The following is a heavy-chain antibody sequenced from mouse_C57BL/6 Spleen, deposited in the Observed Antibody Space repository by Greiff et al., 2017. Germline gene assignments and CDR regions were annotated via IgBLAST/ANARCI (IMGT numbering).Heavy chain of an antibody. CDR2: IDPNSGGT. J-gene: IGHJ2*01. CDR1: GYTFTSYS. V-gene: IGHV1-72*01. D-gene: IGHD1-1*01. CDR3: ARSWVYYGSSYDY. Sequence: QVHVKQPGAELVKPGASVKLSCTASGYTFTSYSMHWVKQRPGRGLEWMGRIDPNSGGTKYNEKFKSQATLTVDKPSSTAYMQLSSLTSEDSAVYYCARSWVYYGSSYDYWGQGTPLTVSS.